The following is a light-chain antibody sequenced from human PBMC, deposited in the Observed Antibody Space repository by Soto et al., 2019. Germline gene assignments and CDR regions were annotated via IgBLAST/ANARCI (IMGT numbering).Light chain of an antibody. J-gene: IGKJ4*01. CDR2: GAS. CDR1: QSFVSTY. V-gene: IGKV3-20*01. CDR3: QQYGSSPT. Sequence: EIVLTQSPGTLSLSPGERATLSCRASQSFVSTYLAWYQQKPGQAPRLFIYGASSRATGIPDRFSGSGSGTDFTLTISRLESEDFAVYYCQQYGSSPTFGGGTKVEIK.